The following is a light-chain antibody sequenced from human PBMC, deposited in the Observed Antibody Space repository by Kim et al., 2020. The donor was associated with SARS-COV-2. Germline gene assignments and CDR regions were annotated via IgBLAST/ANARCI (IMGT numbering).Light chain of an antibody. V-gene: IGLV3-19*01. CDR3: NSRDSSGNHVL. CDR2: GDK. CDR1: SLRGYY. J-gene: IGLJ3*02. Sequence: ALGQTVRITCQGYSLRGYYASWFQQKSGQAPILVMYGDKNRPSGIPDRFSGSGSGNTASLTITGAQAEDEADYYCNSRDSSGNHVLFGGGTKLTVL.